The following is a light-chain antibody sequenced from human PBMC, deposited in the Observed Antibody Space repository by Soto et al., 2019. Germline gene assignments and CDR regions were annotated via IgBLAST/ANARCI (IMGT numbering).Light chain of an antibody. Sequence: EIVMTQFPAILSVSPGERATLSCRASQSVRRNLAWFQQKPGQAPRLLIYGASTRATDIPARFSGSGSGTEFTLTISSLQSEDFALYHCQHYDHWPIAFGQGTRLEIK. J-gene: IGKJ5*01. V-gene: IGKV3-15*01. CDR1: QSVRRN. CDR3: QHYDHWPIA. CDR2: GAS.